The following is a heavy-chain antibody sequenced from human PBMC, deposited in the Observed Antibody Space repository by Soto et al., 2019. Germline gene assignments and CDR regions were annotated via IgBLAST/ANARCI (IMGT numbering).Heavy chain of an antibody. D-gene: IGHD3-10*01. J-gene: IGHJ3*01. CDR3: ASEKYYYGSETKGRHAFDV. CDR1: GGSFSGYY. Sequence: QMQLQQWGAGLLKPSETLSLTCAVYGGSFSGYYWSWIRQSPGKGLEWIGEINHSGSTNYNPSLKSRVTISVDTSKNQVSLKLNSVTAADTAVYYCASEKYYYGSETKGRHAFDVWGQGTMVTVSS. CDR2: INHSGST. V-gene: IGHV4-34*01.